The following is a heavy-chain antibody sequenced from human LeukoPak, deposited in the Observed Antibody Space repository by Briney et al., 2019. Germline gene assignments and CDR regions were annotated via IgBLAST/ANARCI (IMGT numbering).Heavy chain of an antibody. CDR3: ARDYYDSSASINWFDL. Sequence: SQTLSLTCTVSGGSISSGGYYWSWIRQPPGKGLEWIGYIYHSGSTYYNPSLKSRVTISVDRSKNQFSLKLSSVTAADTAVYYCARDYYDSSASINWFDLWGQGTLVTVSS. D-gene: IGHD3-22*01. CDR2: IYHSGST. V-gene: IGHV4-30-2*01. J-gene: IGHJ5*02. CDR1: GGSISSGGYY.